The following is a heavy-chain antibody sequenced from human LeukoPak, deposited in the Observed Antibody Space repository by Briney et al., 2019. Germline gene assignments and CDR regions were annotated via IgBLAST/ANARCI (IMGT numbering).Heavy chain of an antibody. J-gene: IGHJ4*01. V-gene: IGHV3-23*01. D-gene: IGHD6-19*01. CDR1: GFTFSNSA. Sequence: GGSLRLSCAASGFTFSNSAMSWIRQAPGKGLEWVSPLSGSGITTYYADSVKGRFTISRDNSKNTLYLQMNSLRAEDTAVYYCAKGIYSSGWSYFDYWGHGTLVTVSS. CDR2: LSGSGITT. CDR3: AKGIYSSGWSYFDY.